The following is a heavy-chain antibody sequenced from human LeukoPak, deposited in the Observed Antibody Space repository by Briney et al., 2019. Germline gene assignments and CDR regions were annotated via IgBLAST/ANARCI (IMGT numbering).Heavy chain of an antibody. CDR2: IKQDGSEK. CDR1: GFTFSSYW. Sequence: GGSLRLSCAASGFTFSSYWMSWVRQAPGKGLEWVANIKQDGSEKYYVDSVKGRFTISRDNAKNSLYLQMNSLRAEDTAVYYCARDLGIVVVPVAPGYWGQGTLVTVSS. V-gene: IGHV3-7*03. D-gene: IGHD2-2*03. J-gene: IGHJ4*02. CDR3: ARDLGIVVVPVAPGY.